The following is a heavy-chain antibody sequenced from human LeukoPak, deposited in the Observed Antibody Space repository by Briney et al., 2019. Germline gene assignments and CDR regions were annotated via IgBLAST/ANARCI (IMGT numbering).Heavy chain of an antibody. J-gene: IGHJ4*02. CDR3: VRGNSGFSF. Sequence: SETLSLTCTVSGVAINTSHSYWGWIRHSPGKGLEWIGSVFFTVTTFYSPSLKTRVTISVDTSKNQFSLRLASATAADTATYYCVRGNSGFSFGAQGTLVTVSS. CDR2: VFFTVTT. CDR1: GVAINTSHSY. V-gene: IGHV4-39*07. D-gene: IGHD4-23*01.